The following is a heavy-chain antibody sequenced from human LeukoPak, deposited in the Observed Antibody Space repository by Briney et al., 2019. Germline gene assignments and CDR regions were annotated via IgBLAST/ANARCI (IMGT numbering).Heavy chain of an antibody. CDR1: GFTFSSHA. J-gene: IGHJ4*02. V-gene: IGHV3-23*01. Sequence: GGSLSLSCAASGFTFSSHAMSWVRQAPGKGLEWVSGISGSGVSTYYADSVKGRFTISRDNSKNTLYLQMNRLRAEDTAVYYCARDPLGLLGPRFDYGGQGTLVTVSS. CDR3: ARDPLGLLGPRFDY. D-gene: IGHD2-15*01. CDR2: ISGSGVST.